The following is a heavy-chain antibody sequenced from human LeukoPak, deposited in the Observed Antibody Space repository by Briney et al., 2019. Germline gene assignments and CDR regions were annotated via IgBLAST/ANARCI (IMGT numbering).Heavy chain of an antibody. Sequence: GGSLRLSCAASGFTFSSYSMNWVRQAPGKGLEWVSSISSSSNYIYYADSVKGRFTISRDNAKNSLYLQMNSLRAEDTAVYYCAREGKYCSSTSCYATGWFDPWGQGTLVTVSS. CDR1: GFTFSSYS. CDR2: ISSSSNYI. J-gene: IGHJ5*02. D-gene: IGHD2-2*01. V-gene: IGHV3-21*01. CDR3: AREGKYCSSTSCYATGWFDP.